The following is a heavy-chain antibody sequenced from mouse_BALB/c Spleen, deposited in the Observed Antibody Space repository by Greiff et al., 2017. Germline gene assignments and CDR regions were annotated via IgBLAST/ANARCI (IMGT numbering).Heavy chain of an antibody. CDR1: GYSITSDYA. Sequence: EVKLEESGPGLVKPSQSLSLTCTVTGYSITSDYAWNWIRQFPGNKLEWMGYISYSGSTSYNPSLKSRISITRDTSKNQFFLQLNSVTTEDTATYYCARGYDGYAMDYWGQGTSVTVSS. D-gene: IGHD2-14*01. V-gene: IGHV3-2*02. J-gene: IGHJ4*01. CDR3: ARGYDGYAMDY. CDR2: ISYSGST.